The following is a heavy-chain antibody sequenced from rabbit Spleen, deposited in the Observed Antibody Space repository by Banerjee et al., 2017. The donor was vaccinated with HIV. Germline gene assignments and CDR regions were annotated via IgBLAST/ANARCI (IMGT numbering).Heavy chain of an antibody. CDR2: IDSGSSGFT. CDR3: ARDTSSSFSSYGMDL. Sequence: QSLEESGGDLVKPGASLTLTCITSGVSFSGNSYMCLVRQAPGKGLEWIVCIDSGSSGFTYFATWAKGRFTISKTSSTTVTLQMTRLTAADTATYFCARDTSSSFSSYGMDLWGPGTLVTVS. J-gene: IGHJ6*01. D-gene: IGHD1-1*01. CDR1: GVSFSGNSY. V-gene: IGHV1S40*01.